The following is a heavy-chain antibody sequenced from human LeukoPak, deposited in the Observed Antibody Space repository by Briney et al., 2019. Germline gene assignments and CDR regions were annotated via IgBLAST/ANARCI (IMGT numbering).Heavy chain of an antibody. J-gene: IGHJ4*02. CDR3: AKANKYCGGDCYFDY. Sequence: GGSLRLSCAASGFTFSSYAMSWVRQATGKGLEWVSAISGSGGSTYCADSVKGRFTISRDNSKNTLYLQMNSLRAEDTAVYYCAKANKYCGGDCYFDYWGQGTLVTVSS. CDR2: ISGSGGST. CDR1: GFTFSSYA. V-gene: IGHV3-23*01. D-gene: IGHD2-21*02.